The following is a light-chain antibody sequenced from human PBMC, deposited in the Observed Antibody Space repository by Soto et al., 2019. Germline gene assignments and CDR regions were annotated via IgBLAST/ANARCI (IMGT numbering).Light chain of an antibody. CDR2: LGS. Sequence: DIVMTQSPLSLPFTPGEPASISCISSQILLHSNGYNYLDWYLQKPGQSPQLLIYLGSNRASGVPDRFSGSGSGTDFTLKINRVEAEDVGVFYCMQALQTPLTFGGGTKVDIK. CDR1: QILLHSNGYNY. V-gene: IGKV2-28*01. CDR3: MQALQTPLT. J-gene: IGKJ4*01.